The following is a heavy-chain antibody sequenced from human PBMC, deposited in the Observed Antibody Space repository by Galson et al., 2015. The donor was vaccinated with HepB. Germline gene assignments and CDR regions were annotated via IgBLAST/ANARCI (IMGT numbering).Heavy chain of an antibody. V-gene: IGHV1-2*02. CDR3: ARAHSYTTSHWFDP. J-gene: IGHJ5*02. D-gene: IGHD5-18*01. CDR2: INPNSGGT. Sequence: SVKVSCKASGYTFTGYYMHWVRQAPGQGLEWMGWINPNSGGTNYAQKFQGRVTMTRDTSISTAYMELSRLRSDDTAVYYCARAHSYTTSHWFDPWGQGTLVTVSS. CDR1: GYTFTGYY.